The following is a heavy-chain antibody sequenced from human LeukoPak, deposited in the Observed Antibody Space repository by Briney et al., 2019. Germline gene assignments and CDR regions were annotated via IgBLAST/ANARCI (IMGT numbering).Heavy chain of an antibody. CDR2: IYHSGST. J-gene: IGHJ2*01. Sequence: SETLSLTCAVSGGSISSGGYSWSWIRQPPGKGLEWIGYIYHSGSTYYNPSLKSRVTISVDRSKNQFSLKLSSVTAADTAVYYCARGRGIVVVPAARYFDLWGRGTLVTVSS. V-gene: IGHV4-30-2*01. CDR1: GGSISSGGYS. D-gene: IGHD2-2*01. CDR3: ARGRGIVVVPAARYFDL.